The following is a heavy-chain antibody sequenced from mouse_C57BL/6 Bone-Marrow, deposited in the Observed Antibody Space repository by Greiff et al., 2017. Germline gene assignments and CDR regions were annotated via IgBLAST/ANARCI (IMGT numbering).Heavy chain of an antibody. V-gene: IGHV7-1*01. CDR1: GFTFSDFY. D-gene: IGHD5-5*01. J-gene: IGHJ4*01. CDR3: ARDAGGLPTAMDY. CDR2: SSNKANAYTT. Sequence: EVNVVESGGGLVQSGRSLRLSCATSGFTFSDFYMEWVRQAPGKGLEWIAASSNKANAYTTEYSASVKGRFIVSRDTSQSILYLQMNALRAEDTAIYYCARDAGGLPTAMDYWGQGTSVTVSS.